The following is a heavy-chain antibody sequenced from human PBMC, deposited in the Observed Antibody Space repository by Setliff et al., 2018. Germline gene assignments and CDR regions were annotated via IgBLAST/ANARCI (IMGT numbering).Heavy chain of an antibody. CDR1: GYTFSNYN. CDR3: APGGPTSGAFDI. V-gene: IGHV1-3*01. D-gene: IGHD3-10*01. CDR2: INVGNGNT. J-gene: IGHJ3*02. Sequence: ASVKVSCKASGYTFSNYNMHWVRQAPGQRLEWMGWINVGNGNTKYSQKFQGRVTISRDNSKNTLYLQMNSLRAEDTAVYYCAPGGPTSGAFDIWGQGTMVTVSS.